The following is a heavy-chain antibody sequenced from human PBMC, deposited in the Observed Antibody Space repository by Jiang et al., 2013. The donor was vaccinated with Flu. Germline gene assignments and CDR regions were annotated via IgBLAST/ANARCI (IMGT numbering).Heavy chain of an antibody. J-gene: IGHJ6*02. Sequence: VQLVESGGGLVKPGESLRLSCAASGFSLSDYHMSWIRQTPGKGLEWVSYISRDGGTVFAADSVKGRFTISRDNAKNSLFLQMSSLRAEDTAVYYCAREQRYYDRSGQTLFYYYGMDVWGQGTTVTVSS. CDR1: GFSLSDYH. D-gene: IGHD3-22*01. CDR3: AREQRYYDRSGQTLFYYYGMDV. V-gene: IGHV3-11*01. CDR2: ISRDGGTV.